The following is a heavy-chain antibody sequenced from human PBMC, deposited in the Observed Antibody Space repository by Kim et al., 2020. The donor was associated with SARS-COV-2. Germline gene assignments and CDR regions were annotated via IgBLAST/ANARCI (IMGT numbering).Heavy chain of an antibody. Sequence: SETLSLTCTVSGGSISSYYWSWIRQPPGKGLEWIGYIYYSGSTNYNPSLKSRVTISVDTSKNQFSLKLSSVTDADTAVYYCARVGVGYCSDGSCYTAFDIWGQGTMVAVSS. V-gene: IGHV4-59*01. CDR1: GGSISSYY. CDR3: ARVGVGYCSDGSCYTAFDI. J-gene: IGHJ3*02. CDR2: IYYSGST. D-gene: IGHD2-15*01.